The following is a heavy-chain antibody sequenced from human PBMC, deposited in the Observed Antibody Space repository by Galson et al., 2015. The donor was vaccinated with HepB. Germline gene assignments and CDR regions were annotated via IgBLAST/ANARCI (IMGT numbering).Heavy chain of an antibody. CDR3: ARAVAVVGPHFRY. CDR1: GFIFNSYA. V-gene: IGHV3-30-3*01. Sequence: SLRLSCAASGFIFNSYAMHWVRQAPGKGLEWVAVISYDGGNKYYAYSVKGRFTLSRDNSKNTLYLQMDSLRADDTAVYYCARAVAVVGPHFRYWGQGTLVTVSS. CDR2: ISYDGGNK. J-gene: IGHJ4*02. D-gene: IGHD6-13*01.